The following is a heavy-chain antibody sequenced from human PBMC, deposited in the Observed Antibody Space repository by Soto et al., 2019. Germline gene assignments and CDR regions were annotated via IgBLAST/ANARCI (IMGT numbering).Heavy chain of an antibody. D-gene: IGHD2-15*01. V-gene: IGHV5-51*01. CDR1: GYSFTSYW. CDR3: ARHYCSGGSCYSYYYYYGMDV. Sequence: PXDSLTISQKGSGYSFTSYWIGLVRQMPGKGLEWMGIIYPGDSDTRYSPSFQGQVTISADKSISTAYLQWSSLKASDTAMYYCARHYCSGGSCYSYYYYYGMDVWGQGTTVTVSS. CDR2: IYPGDSDT. J-gene: IGHJ6*02.